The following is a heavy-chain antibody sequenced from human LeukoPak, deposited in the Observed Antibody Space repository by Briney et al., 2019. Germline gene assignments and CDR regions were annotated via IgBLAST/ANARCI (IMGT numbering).Heavy chain of an antibody. CDR3: AREVYYYDSSGYYFDY. CDR2: ISGGGAST. V-gene: IGHV3-23*01. D-gene: IGHD3-22*01. CDR1: GFTFNTCA. J-gene: IGHJ4*02. Sequence: GGSLRLSCVASGFTFNTCAMSWVRQAPGKGLEWVSSISGGGASTYYADSVKGRFTISRDNSKNTLYLQMNSLRAEDTAVYYCAREVYYYDSSGYYFDYWGQGTLVTVSS.